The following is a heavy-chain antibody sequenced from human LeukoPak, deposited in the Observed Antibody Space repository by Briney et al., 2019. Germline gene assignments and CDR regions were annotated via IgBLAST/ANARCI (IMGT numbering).Heavy chain of an antibody. CDR1: GFIFTDYG. CDR2: IWSDATNM. CDR3: AKDAQRGFDYSNSFQY. V-gene: IGHV3-33*06. D-gene: IGHD4-11*01. J-gene: IGHJ4*02. Sequence: PGGSLRLSCAASGFIFTDYGFHWVRQAPGKGLEWVAAIWSDATNMFYANSVKGRFFIQRDDYQNTVYLEMSSLRAEDTAVYYCAKDAQRGFDYSNSFQYWGKGSLVTVSS.